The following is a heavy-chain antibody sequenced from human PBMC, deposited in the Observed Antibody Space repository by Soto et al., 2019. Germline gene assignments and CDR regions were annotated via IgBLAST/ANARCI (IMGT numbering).Heavy chain of an antibody. J-gene: IGHJ5*02. CDR2: IYHSGST. CDR3: ARGGSGTLEDWFDP. V-gene: IGHV4-4*02. D-gene: IGHD3-10*01. CDR1: GGSISSSNW. Sequence: QVQLQESGPGLVKPSGTLSLTCAVSGGSISSSNWWSWVRQPPGKGLEWIGEIYHSGSTNYNPSLKTRFTISVDTSKNQFSLKLSSVTAADTAVYYCARGGSGTLEDWFDPWGQGTLVTVSS.